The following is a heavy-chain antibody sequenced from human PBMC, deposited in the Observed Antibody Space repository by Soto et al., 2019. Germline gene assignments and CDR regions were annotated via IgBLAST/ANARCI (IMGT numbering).Heavy chain of an antibody. D-gene: IGHD3-3*01. Sequence: GGSMSHSCGASEFTISSYGMHWVRQAPGKGLEWVAVISYDGSNKYYADSVKGRFTISRDNSKNTLYLQMNSLRAEDTAVYYCATGNNYDFWSGYRAPMDVWGQGTTVTVSS. CDR3: ATGNNYDFWSGYRAPMDV. CDR2: ISYDGSNK. V-gene: IGHV3-30*03. J-gene: IGHJ6*02. CDR1: EFTISSYG.